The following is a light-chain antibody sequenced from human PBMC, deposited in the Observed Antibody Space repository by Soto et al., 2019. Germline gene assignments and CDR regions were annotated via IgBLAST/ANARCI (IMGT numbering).Light chain of an antibody. J-gene: IGKJ1*01. CDR2: AAS. CDR3: LLDYAYFWA. V-gene: IGKV1-6*01. Sequence: IQVTQSPSSLSASVGYRVTITCRTSQGIRSALGWYQQKPGKVPKLLIYAASTLQSGVPSRFSGSGSGRDFTLTISSLQPEDFATSYCLLDYAYFWAFGQGTKVEIK. CDR1: QGIRSA.